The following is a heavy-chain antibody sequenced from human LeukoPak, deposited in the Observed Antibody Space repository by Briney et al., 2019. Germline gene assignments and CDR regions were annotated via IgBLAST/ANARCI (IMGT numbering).Heavy chain of an antibody. CDR2: IYYSGST. Sequence: SETLSLTCTVSGGSISSYYWSWIRQPPGKGLEWIGYIYYSGSTNYNPSLKSRVTISVDTSKNQFSLKLSSATAADTAVYYCARRYYYYGMDVWGQGTTVTVSS. CDR1: GGSISSYY. J-gene: IGHJ6*02. CDR3: ARRYYYYGMDV. V-gene: IGHV4-59*01.